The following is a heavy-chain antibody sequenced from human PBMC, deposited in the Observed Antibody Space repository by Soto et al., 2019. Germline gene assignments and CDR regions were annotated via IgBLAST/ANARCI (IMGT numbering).Heavy chain of an antibody. Sequence: PSETLSLTCTVSGGSISSGGYYWSWIRQHPGKGLEWIGYIYYSGSTYYNPSLKSRVTISVDTSKNQFSLKLSSVTAADTAVYYCARGASEGLWSAPPPYYMDVWGKGTTVTVSS. D-gene: IGHD3-3*01. CDR2: IYYSGST. V-gene: IGHV4-31*03. CDR3: ARGASEGLWSAPPPYYMDV. CDR1: GGSISSGGYY. J-gene: IGHJ6*03.